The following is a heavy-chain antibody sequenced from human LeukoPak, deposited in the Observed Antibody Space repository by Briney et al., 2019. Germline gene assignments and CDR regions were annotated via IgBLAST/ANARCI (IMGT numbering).Heavy chain of an antibody. J-gene: IGHJ4*02. CDR1: GFTFSTYG. CDR3: AKKSRPHYYDSSGYSDY. CDR2: IWFDGSNE. Sequence: PGGSLRLSCAASGFTFSTYGMHWVRQAPGKGLDWVALIWFDGSNEAYADSVKGRFTISRDNSKNTLYLQMNSLRAEDTAVYYCAKKSRPHYYDSSGYSDYWGQGTLVTVSS. D-gene: IGHD3-22*01. V-gene: IGHV3-33*06.